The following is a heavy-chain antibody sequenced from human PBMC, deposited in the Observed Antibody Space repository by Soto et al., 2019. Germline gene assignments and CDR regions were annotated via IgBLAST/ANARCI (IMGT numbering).Heavy chain of an antibody. J-gene: IGHJ5*02. CDR3: ARDRKGIAVAGSGWFDP. Sequence: QVQLVQSGAEVKKPGSSVKVSCKASGGTFSSYAISWVRQAPGQGREGMGGIIPIFGTANYAQKFQGRVRITADESTSTAYMELSSLKSEDTAVYYCARDRKGIAVAGSGWFDPWGQGTLVTVSS. V-gene: IGHV1-69*01. D-gene: IGHD6-19*01. CDR2: IIPIFGTA. CDR1: GGTFSSYA.